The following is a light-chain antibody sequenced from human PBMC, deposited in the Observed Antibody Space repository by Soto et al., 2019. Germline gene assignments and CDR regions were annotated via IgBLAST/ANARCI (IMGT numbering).Light chain of an antibody. CDR2: EVT. V-gene: IGLV2-8*01. CDR1: SSDVGAYKY. CDR3: TSYVGNDIWV. J-gene: IGLJ3*02. Sequence: QSVLTQPPSASGSPGQSVTISCTGTSSDVGAYKYVSWYQQYPGKAPKLMIYEVTKRPSGVPDRFSGSKSGNTASLTVSGLQAEDEADYYCTSYVGNDIWVFGGGTKVTAL.